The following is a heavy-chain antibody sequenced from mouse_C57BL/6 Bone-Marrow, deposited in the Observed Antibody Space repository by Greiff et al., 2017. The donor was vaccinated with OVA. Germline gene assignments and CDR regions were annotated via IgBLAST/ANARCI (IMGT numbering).Heavy chain of an antibody. Sequence: VQLQQPGAELVKPGASVKLSCKASGYTFTSYWMHWVKQRPGQGLEWIGMIHPNSGSTNYNEKFKSKATLTVDKSSSTAYMQLSSLTSEDSAVYYCARRIVYYYGSTLYYFDYWGKGTTLTVSS. J-gene: IGHJ2*01. CDR1: GYTFTSYW. V-gene: IGHV1-64*01. D-gene: IGHD1-1*01. CDR2: IHPNSGST. CDR3: ARRIVYYYGSTLYYFDY.